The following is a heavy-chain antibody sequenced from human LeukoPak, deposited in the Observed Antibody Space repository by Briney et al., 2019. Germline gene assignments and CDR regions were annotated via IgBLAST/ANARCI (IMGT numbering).Heavy chain of an antibody. CDR2: IYYSGST. D-gene: IGHD5-18*01. Sequence: PSETLSLTCTVSGGSISSYYWSWIRQPPGKGLEWIGYIYYSGSTNYNPSVKSRVTISVDTSKNQFSLKLSSVTAADTAVYYCARGVGTGYSYGPNWFDPWGQGTLVTVSS. V-gene: IGHV4-59*01. CDR1: GGSISSYY. CDR3: ARGVGTGYSYGPNWFDP. J-gene: IGHJ5*02.